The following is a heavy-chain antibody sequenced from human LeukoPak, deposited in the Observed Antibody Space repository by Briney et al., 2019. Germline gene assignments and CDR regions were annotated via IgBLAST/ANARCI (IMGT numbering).Heavy chain of an antibody. CDR1: GFTFSSYG. CDR2: MWYDGSNT. D-gene: IGHD3-22*01. CDR3: ARGGYYDSSGYYKYYFDY. V-gene: IGHV3-33*01. J-gene: IGHJ4*02. Sequence: GGTLRLSCAASGFTFSSYGMHWVREAPGKGLEWVAVMWYDGSNTYYADSVKGRFTISRDNSKNTLYLQRNSLRAEDTAVYYCARGGYYDSSGYYKYYFDYWGQGTLVTVSS.